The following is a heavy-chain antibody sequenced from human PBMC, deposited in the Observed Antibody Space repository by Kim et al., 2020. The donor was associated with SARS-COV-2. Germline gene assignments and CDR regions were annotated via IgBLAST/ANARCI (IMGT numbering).Heavy chain of an antibody. V-gene: IGHV1-18*04. D-gene: IGHD3-10*01. CDR3: ARWGDGVRGVIISYGMDV. J-gene: IGHJ6*02. CDR2: ISAYNGNT. CDR1: GYTFTSYG. Sequence: ASVKVSCKASGYTFTSYGISWVRQAPGQGLEWMGWISAYNGNTNYAQKLQGRVTMTTDTSTSTAYMELRSLRSDDTAVYYCARWGDGVRGVIISYGMDVWGQGTTVTVSS.